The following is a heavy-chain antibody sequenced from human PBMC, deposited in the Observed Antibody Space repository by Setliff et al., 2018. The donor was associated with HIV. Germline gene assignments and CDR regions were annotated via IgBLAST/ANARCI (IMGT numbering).Heavy chain of an antibody. CDR3: ARGVVGATYNPFDY. Sequence: SETLSLTCTISGGSITGYFWSWIRQPPGKGLEWIGEINHSGSTNYNPSLKSRVTISVDTSKSQFSLKLSSVTAADTAVYYCARGVVGATYNPFDYWGQGTLVTVSS. D-gene: IGHD1-26*01. CDR2: INHSGST. V-gene: IGHV4-34*01. J-gene: IGHJ4*02. CDR1: GGSITGYF.